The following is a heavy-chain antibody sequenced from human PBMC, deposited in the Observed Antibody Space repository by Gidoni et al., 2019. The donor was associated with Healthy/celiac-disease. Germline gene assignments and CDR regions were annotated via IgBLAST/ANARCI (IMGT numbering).Heavy chain of an antibody. J-gene: IGHJ4*02. CDR3: ARCRRAVVVPAALDY. Sequence: HVQLHDSAPGLVKPSQTLSPTCTVSACSTLSGAYYWSWIRPHPGKGLEWIGYTYYSGGTYYNPSRKCRVTISVDTSKNQFSLKLGSVTAAGTAVYYCARCRRAVVVPAALDYWGQGTLVTVSS. CDR1: ACSTLSGAYY. V-gene: IGHV4-31*03. D-gene: IGHD2-2*01. CDR2: TYYSGGT.